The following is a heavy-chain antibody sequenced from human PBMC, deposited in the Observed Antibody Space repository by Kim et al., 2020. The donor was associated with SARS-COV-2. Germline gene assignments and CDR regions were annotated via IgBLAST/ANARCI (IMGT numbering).Heavy chain of an antibody. J-gene: IGHJ3*02. CDR3: ARSTPRGAFDI. CDR1: GFTFSSYD. CDR2: IGTAGDT. Sequence: GGSLRLSCAASGFTFSSYDMHWVRQATGKGLEWVSAIGTAGDTYYPGSVKGRFTISRENAKNSLYLQMNSLRAGDTAVYYCARSTPRGAFDIWGQGTMVTVSS. V-gene: IGHV3-13*04.